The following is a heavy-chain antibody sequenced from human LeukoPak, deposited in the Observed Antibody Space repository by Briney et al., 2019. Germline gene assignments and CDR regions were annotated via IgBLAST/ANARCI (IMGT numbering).Heavy chain of an antibody. CDR1: GYIFTSYW. CDR2: IYPGDSDT. J-gene: IGHJ4*02. Sequence: GESLKISCKGSGYIFTSYWIGWVRQMPGKGLEWMGIIYPGDSDTRYSPSFQGQVTISADKSISTAYLQWSSLKASDTAMYYCARAPWYYYDSSGYCDYWGQGTLVTVSS. CDR3: ARAPWYYYDSSGYCDY. D-gene: IGHD3-22*01. V-gene: IGHV5-51*01.